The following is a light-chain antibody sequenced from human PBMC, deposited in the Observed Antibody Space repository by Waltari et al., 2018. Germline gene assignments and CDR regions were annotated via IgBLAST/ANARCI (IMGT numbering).Light chain of an antibody. CDR1: TRDVGSYDY. CDR3: SSYRSTSTLYV. J-gene: IGLJ1*01. CDR2: EVN. V-gene: IGLV2-14*01. Sequence: QSALTQPASVSGSPGQSITISCTGTTRDVGSYDYVSWYQQYPGKAPKLLIYEVNNRPSGVSSRFSGSKSGNTASLTISGLQADDEADYYCSSYRSTSTLYVFGTGTKVTVL.